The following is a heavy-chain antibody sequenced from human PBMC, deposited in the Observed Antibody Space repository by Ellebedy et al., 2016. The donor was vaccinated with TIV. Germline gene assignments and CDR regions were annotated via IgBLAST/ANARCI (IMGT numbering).Heavy chain of an antibody. CDR1: GFIFSAAY. V-gene: IGHV3-15*07. J-gene: IGHJ4*02. Sequence: GESLKISXEASGFIFSAAYMNWVRQAPGKGLEWVGRIKSKTDGGTTDYAAPVKGRFTISRDDSRTTMYLQMNSLKTEDTGVYYCTRVYRGGSLDYWGQGTLVTVSS. CDR3: TRVYRGGSLDY. D-gene: IGHD3-10*01. CDR2: IKSKTDGGTT.